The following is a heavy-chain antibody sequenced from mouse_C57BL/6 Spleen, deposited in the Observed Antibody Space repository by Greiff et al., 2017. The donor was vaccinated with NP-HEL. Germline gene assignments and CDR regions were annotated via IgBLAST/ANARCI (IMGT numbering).Heavy chain of an antibody. V-gene: IGHV1-80*01. Sequence: QVQLKESGAELVKPGASVKISCKASGYAFSSYWMNWVKQRPGKGLEWIGQIYPGDGATNYNGKFKGKATLTADKSSSTAYMQLSSLTSEDSAVYFCAREEYDYYAMDYWGQGTSVTVSS. CDR2: IYPGDGAT. CDR1: GYAFSSYW. D-gene: IGHD2-10*02. J-gene: IGHJ4*01. CDR3: AREEYDYYAMDY.